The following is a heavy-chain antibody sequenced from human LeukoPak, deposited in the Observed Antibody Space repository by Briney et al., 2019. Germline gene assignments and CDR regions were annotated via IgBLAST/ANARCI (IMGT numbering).Heavy chain of an antibody. CDR1: GFAFSNSW. CDR2: IKEGGSEI. D-gene: IGHD2-21*01. Sequence: PGGSLRLSCAASGFAFSNSWMNWVRQAPGKGLEWVANIKEGGSEIYYQDSVKGRFTISRDDSTSSLYLQMNSLRVEDTAVYYCARGRGGDWGQGTLVTVSS. V-gene: IGHV3-7*01. J-gene: IGHJ4*02. CDR3: ARGRGGD.